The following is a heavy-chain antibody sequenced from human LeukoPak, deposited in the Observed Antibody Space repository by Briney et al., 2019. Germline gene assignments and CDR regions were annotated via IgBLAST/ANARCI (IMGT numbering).Heavy chain of an antibody. V-gene: IGHV4-59*01. J-gene: IGHJ4*02. D-gene: IGHD3-10*01. Sequence: SETLSLTCAVYGGSFSGYYWSWIRQPPGKGLEWIGYIYYSGSTNYNPSLKSRVTISVDTSKNQFSLRLSSVTAADTAVYYCAREDYYALDYWGQGTLVTVSS. CDR2: IYYSGST. CDR3: AREDYYALDY. CDR1: GGSFSGYY.